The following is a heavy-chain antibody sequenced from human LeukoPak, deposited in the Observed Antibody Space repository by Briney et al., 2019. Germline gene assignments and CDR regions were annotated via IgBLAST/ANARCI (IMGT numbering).Heavy chain of an antibody. CDR3: VREARAGNWFDP. V-gene: IGHV1-2*02. Sequence: EASVKVSCKASGYTFTSYYIHWVRQAPRQGLEWMGWINPDSGGTNYAQQFQGRVTMTRDTSISTVYMDLSRLRSDDTAMYYCVREARAGNWFDPWGQGTLVIVSS. CDR2: INPDSGGT. J-gene: IGHJ5*02. CDR1: GYTFTSYY.